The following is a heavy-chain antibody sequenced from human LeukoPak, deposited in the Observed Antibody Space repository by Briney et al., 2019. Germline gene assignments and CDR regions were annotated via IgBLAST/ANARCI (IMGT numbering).Heavy chain of an antibody. Sequence: PSETLSLTCTVSGGSISSGGYYWSWIRQHPGKGLEWIGYIYYSGSTYYNPSLKSRVTISVDTSKNQFSLKLSSVTAADTAVYYCARGLDHGGPYFDYWGQGTLVTVSS. J-gene: IGHJ4*02. V-gene: IGHV4-31*03. D-gene: IGHD4-23*01. CDR1: GGSISSGGYY. CDR3: ARGLDHGGPYFDY. CDR2: IYYSGST.